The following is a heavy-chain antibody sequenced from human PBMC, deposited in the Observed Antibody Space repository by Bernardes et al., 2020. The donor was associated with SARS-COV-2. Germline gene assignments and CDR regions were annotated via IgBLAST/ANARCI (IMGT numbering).Heavy chain of an antibody. J-gene: IGHJ4*02. V-gene: IGHV1-2*02. Sequence: WKAFGYTFSGYYMHWVRQAPGHGLEWMGWINPNSGGANYAQRFQGRVTMTRDTSIGTAYMELSRLTSDDTAVYFCARAPRRLYSGYVAYWGQGTLVTVSS. CDR2: INPNSGGA. CDR3: ARAPRRLYSGYVAY. D-gene: IGHD5-18*01. CDR1: GYTFSGYY.